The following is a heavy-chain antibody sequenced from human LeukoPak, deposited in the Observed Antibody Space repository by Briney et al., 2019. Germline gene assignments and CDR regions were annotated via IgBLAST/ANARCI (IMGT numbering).Heavy chain of an antibody. CDR2: IRSKANSYAT. Sequence: GGSLRLSCAASGFRFSGSAMHWVRQASGKGLEWVGRIRSKANSYATAYAASVKGRFTISRDDSKNTAYLQMNSLKTEDTAVYYCTRAAGAVGATMVHYYYYYMDVWGKGTTVTVSS. J-gene: IGHJ6*03. CDR3: TRAAGAVGATMVHYYYYYMDV. D-gene: IGHD1-26*01. V-gene: IGHV3-73*01. CDR1: GFRFSGSA.